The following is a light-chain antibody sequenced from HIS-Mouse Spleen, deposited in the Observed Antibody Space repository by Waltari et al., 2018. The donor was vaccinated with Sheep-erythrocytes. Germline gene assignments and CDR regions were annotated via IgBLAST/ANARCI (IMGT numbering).Light chain of an antibody. J-gene: IGKJ1*01. CDR3: QQFNNYPRT. Sequence: AIQLTQSPSSLSASVGDRVTITCRASQGISSALAWYQQKPGKAPELLIYDASSLESGVPSRFSGSGSGTDFTLTISSLQPEDFATYYCQQFNNYPRTFGQGTKVGIK. V-gene: IGKV1D-13*01. CDR1: QGISSA. CDR2: DAS.